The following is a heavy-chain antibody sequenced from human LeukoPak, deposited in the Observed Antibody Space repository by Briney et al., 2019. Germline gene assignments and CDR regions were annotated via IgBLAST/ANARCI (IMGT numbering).Heavy chain of an antibody. CDR2: IYYSGST. Sequence: SETLSLTCTVSGGSMSSSSYYWGWIRQPPGKGLEWNGSIYYSGSTYYNPSLKSRVTISVDTSKNQFSLKLSSVTAADTAVYYCARETSDYGSGSYYNLDYWGQGTLVTVSS. CDR1: GGSMSSSSYY. D-gene: IGHD3-10*01. V-gene: IGHV4-39*02. CDR3: ARETSDYGSGSYYNLDY. J-gene: IGHJ4*02.